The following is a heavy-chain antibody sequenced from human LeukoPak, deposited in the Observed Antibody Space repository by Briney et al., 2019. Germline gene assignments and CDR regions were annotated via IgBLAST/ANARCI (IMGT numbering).Heavy chain of an antibody. CDR3: AREGVYCSSTSCYPTALDY. Sequence: SETLSLTCTVSGGSISSGGYYWSWIRQHPGKGLEWIGYIYCSGSTYYNPSLKSRVTISVDTSKNQFSLKLSSVTAADTAVYYCAREGVYCSSTSCYPTALDYWGQGTLVTVSS. CDR2: IYCSGST. CDR1: GGSISSGGYY. J-gene: IGHJ4*02. D-gene: IGHD2-2*01. V-gene: IGHV4-31*03.